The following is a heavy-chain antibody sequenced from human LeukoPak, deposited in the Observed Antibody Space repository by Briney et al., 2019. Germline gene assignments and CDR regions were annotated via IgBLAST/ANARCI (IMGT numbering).Heavy chain of an antibody. J-gene: IGHJ4*02. Sequence: SETLSLTCTVSGGSISSYYWSWIRQPPGKGLEWIGYIYYSGSTNYNPSLKSRVTISVDTSKNQFSLKLSSVTAADTAVYYCARGVESDIVVVPAANPPHYFDYWGQGTLVTVSS. CDR2: IYYSGST. CDR1: GGSISSYY. CDR3: ARGVESDIVVVPAANPPHYFDY. D-gene: IGHD2-2*01. V-gene: IGHV4-59*12.